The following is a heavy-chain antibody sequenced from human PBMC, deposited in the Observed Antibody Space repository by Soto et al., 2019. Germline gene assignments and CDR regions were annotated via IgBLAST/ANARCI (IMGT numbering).Heavy chain of an antibody. D-gene: IGHD3-3*01. CDR2: IKQDGSEK. Sequence: GGSLRLSCAASGFTFSSYWMSWVRQAPGKGLEWVANIKQDGSEKYYVDSVKGRFTIPRDNAKNSLYLQMNSLRAEDTTVYYCARETAEWRQKTTDYYYYMDVWGKGTTVTVSS. CDR1: GFTFSSYW. V-gene: IGHV3-7*01. CDR3: ARETAEWRQKTTDYYYYMDV. J-gene: IGHJ6*03.